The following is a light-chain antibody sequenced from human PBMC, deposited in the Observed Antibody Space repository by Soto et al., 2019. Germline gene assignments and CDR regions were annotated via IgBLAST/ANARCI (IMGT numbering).Light chain of an antibody. CDR1: QSVDTN. Sequence: VMTQSPGTLPVSPGERATLSCRASQSVDTNLAWYQQKPGQAPRLLISGASTRATGVSARFSGSGSGTEFTLTISSLQSEDFAVYYCQQYQYWPPRTCGQGTKVDIK. J-gene: IGKJ1*01. CDR3: QQYQYWPPRT. CDR2: GAS. V-gene: IGKV3-15*01.